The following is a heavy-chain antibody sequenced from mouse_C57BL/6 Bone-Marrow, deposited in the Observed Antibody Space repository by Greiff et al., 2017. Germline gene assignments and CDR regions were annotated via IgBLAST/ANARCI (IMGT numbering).Heavy chain of an antibody. J-gene: IGHJ2*01. V-gene: IGHV1-81*01. Sequence: VQLQESGAELARPGASVKLSCKASGYTFTSYGISWVKQRTGQGLEWIGEIYPRSGNTYYNEKFKGKATLTADKSSSTAYMELRSLTSEDSAVYFCARAPLYYYGLYWGQGTTRTVSS. CDR2: IYPRSGNT. D-gene: IGHD1-1*01. CDR1: GYTFTSYG. CDR3: ARAPLYYYGLY.